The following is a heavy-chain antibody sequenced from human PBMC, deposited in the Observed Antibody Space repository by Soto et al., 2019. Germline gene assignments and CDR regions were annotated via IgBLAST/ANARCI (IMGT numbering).Heavy chain of an antibody. CDR1: GFTFSNSA. Sequence: QMQLVQSGPEVKKPGTSVKVSCKASGFTFSNSALQWVRQARGQRLEWIGWIVVCSDNTNYAQKFQERVTITRDRCXXTXDXXPSRLRSEDTAMYYGAAGEGCCSGGVYYTWDGMDVWGQGTTVTVSS. CDR2: IVVCSDNT. D-gene: IGHD2-8*02. J-gene: IGHJ6*02. V-gene: IGHV1-58*01. CDR3: AAGEGCCSGGVYYTWDGMDV.